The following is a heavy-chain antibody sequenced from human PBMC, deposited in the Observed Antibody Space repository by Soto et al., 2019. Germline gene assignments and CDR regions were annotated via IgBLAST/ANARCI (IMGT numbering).Heavy chain of an antibody. CDR2: IIPIFGTA. CDR1: GGTFSSYA. D-gene: IGHD6-13*01. CDR3: AREPPMGDSSSLQYNWCDP. V-gene: IGHV1-69*01. Sequence: QVQLVQSGAEVKKPGSSVKVSCKASGGTFSSYAISWVRQAPGQGLEWMGGIIPIFGTANYAQKFQGRVTITADESTSTAYMELSSLRSEDTAVYYCAREPPMGDSSSLQYNWCDPWGQGTLVTVSS. J-gene: IGHJ5*02.